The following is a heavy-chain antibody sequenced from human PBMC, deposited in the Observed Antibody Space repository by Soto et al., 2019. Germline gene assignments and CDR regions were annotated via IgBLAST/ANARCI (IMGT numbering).Heavy chain of an antibody. CDR1: GFTFSSYW. J-gene: IGHJ4*02. CDR2: IKQDGSEK. CDR3: AIEFDVGYDYIWGSYRPTVFDY. Sequence: GGSLRLSCAASGFTFSSYWMSWVRQAPGKGLEWVANIKQDGSEKYYVDSVKGRFTISRDNAKNSLYLQMNSLRAEDTAVYYCAIEFDVGYDYIWGSYRPTVFDYWGLGTLVTVSS. V-gene: IGHV3-7*01. D-gene: IGHD3-16*02.